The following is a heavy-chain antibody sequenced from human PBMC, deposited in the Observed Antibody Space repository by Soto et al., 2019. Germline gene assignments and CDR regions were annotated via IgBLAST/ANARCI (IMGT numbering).Heavy chain of an antibody. CDR1: GFSVSNYP. CDR2: ITRGGDRT. J-gene: IGHJ4*02. CDR3: ARGEYSWSYYAV. D-gene: IGHD3-10*01. V-gene: IGHV3-23*01. Sequence: EVQLLESGGGLVQPGGSLRLSCAASGFSVSNYPMSWVRQAPGKGLERVSHITRGGDRTYYADSVKGRFTISRDNSKNTMYMQLDRLIVEDTAVYFCARGEYSWSYYAVWVQGTLVTVSS.